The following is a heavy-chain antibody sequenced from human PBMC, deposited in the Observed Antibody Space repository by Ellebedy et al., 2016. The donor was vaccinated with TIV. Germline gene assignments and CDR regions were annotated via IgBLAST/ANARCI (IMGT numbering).Heavy chain of an antibody. CDR3: ARDQWLGRAYYFDS. J-gene: IGHJ4*02. V-gene: IGHV3-7*01. Sequence: GGSLRLSCATSGFTFSNYWMTWLRQAPGKGLEWVANIKQDGSEKYYVDSVKGRFSISRDNAKSSLYLQMNSLTDEDTAVYYCARDQWLGRAYYFDSWGQGTLVTVSS. CDR1: GFTFSNYW. CDR2: IKQDGSEK. D-gene: IGHD6-19*01.